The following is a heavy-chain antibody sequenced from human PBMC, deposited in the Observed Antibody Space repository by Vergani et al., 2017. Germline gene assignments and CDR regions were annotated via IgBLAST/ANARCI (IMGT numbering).Heavy chain of an antibody. CDR3: ARAVYNNQMXFDY. CDR1: GFTFGNYA. J-gene: IGHJ4*02. D-gene: IGHD1-1*01. CDR2: IYGNGAST. V-gene: IGHV3-23*01. Sequence: EVQLLESGGGLVQPGGSLRLSCAASGFTFGNYAMNWVRQAPGKGLEWVSGIYGNGASTYYADSVRGRFTISRDNSKNTLYLQMNSLRAEDTAVYYCARAVYNNQMXFDYWGQGTLVTVSS.